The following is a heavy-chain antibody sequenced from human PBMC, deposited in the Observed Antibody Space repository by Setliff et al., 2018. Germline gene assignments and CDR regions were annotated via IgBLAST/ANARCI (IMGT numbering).Heavy chain of an antibody. CDR1: GCNFSSYE. V-gene: IGHV3-48*03. CDR3: ARDRRPFNWGGNDAFDI. Sequence: GGSLRRSCAASGCNFSSYEMNWVRQAPGKGLEWVSYISSSGSTIYYADSVKGRFTISRDNAKKSLYLQMNSLRAEDTAVYYCARDRRPFNWGGNDAFDIWGQGTMVTVSS. D-gene: IGHD7-27*01. CDR2: ISSSGSTI. J-gene: IGHJ3*02.